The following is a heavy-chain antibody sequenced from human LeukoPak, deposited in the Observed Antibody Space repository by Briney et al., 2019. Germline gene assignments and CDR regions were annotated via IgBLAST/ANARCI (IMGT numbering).Heavy chain of an antibody. V-gene: IGHV3-66*01. CDR1: GFTVSSNY. J-gene: IGHJ4*02. D-gene: IGHD3-10*01. CDR2: IYSGGST. Sequence: GGSLRLSCAASGFTVSSNYMSWVRQAPGKGLEWVSVIYSGGSTYYADSVKGRFTISRDNSKNTLYLQMNSLRAEDTAVYYCARDLITMVRGVSDYWGQGTLVTVSS. CDR3: ARDLITMVRGVSDY.